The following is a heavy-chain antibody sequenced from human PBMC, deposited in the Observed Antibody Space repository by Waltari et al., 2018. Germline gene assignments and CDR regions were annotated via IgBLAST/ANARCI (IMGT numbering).Heavy chain of an antibody. Sequence: EVQLVESGGGLVHPGGSLRLSCAASGFTVSSTHMSWVRQAPGKGLEWVSLIYSAGSTYYADSVRGRFSISRDNSKNTLHLQMNSLRAEDTAMYYCARARDEDTAMVYFDHWGQGTLISVSS. CDR1: GFTVSSTH. J-gene: IGHJ4*02. CDR2: IYSAGST. D-gene: IGHD5-18*01. V-gene: IGHV3-66*02. CDR3: ARARDEDTAMVYFDH.